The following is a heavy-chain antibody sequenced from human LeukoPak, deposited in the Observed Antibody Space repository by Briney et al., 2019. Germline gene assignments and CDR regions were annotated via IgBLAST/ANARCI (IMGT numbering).Heavy chain of an antibody. D-gene: IGHD5-24*01. CDR2: IYYSGST. Sequence: SETLSLTCSVSGGSINTYYWTWIRLSPGKGLEWIGYIYYSGSTNYNPSLKSRVTISVDTSKNQFSLKLSSVTAADTAVYYCARGGRWLQFGAFDIWGQGTMVTVSS. CDR1: GGSINTYY. V-gene: IGHV4-59*01. CDR3: ARGGRWLQFGAFDI. J-gene: IGHJ3*02.